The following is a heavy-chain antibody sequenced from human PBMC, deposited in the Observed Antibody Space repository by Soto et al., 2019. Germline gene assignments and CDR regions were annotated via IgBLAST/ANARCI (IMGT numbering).Heavy chain of an antibody. CDR2: MNPTTANT. CDR1: GYTFTSYD. D-gene: IGHD3-16*02. V-gene: IGHV1-8*01. CDR3: ARKWEISGYYYGMDV. J-gene: IGHJ6*02. Sequence: WASVKVSCKASGYTFTSYDMNWVRQATGQGLEWMGWMNPTTANTGYAQKFQGRVTMTWDTSISTAYMDLSSLTFEDTAVYYCARKWEISGYYYGMDVWGQGTTVTVSS.